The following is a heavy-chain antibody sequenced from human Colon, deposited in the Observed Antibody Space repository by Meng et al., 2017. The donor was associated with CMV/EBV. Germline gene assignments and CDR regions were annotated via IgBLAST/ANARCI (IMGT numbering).Heavy chain of an antibody. D-gene: IGHD1-26*01. J-gene: IGHJ4*02. CDR3: ARAGVGAQDY. CDR2: IRYDGGKT. Sequence: GESLKISCVASGFTFNNFGMHWVRQAPGKGLEWVAFIRYDGGKTYYAESLQGRFTISRDNSKSNLYLEMNLLRPEDTAFYFCARAGVGAQDYWGQGTLVTVSS. CDR1: GFTFNNFG. V-gene: IGHV3-30*02.